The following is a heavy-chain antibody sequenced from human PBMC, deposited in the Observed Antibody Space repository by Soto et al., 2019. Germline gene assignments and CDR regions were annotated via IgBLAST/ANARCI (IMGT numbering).Heavy chain of an antibody. J-gene: IGHJ2*01. V-gene: IGHV4-59*08. CDR1: GGSISSYY. CDR3: ARRGVQYYGDSYWYFER. D-gene: IGHD4-17*01. Sequence: QVQLQESGPGLVKPSETLSLTCTVSGGSISSYYWSWIRQPPGKGLEWIGYIYYSGSTNYNPSLNSRVPISVDTSQHQFSLKRSSVTAAGTAVYYGARRGVQYYGDSYWYFERWGRGTLVTVSS. CDR2: IYYSGST.